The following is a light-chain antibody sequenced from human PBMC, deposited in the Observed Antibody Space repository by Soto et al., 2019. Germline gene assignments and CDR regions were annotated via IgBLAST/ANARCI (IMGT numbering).Light chain of an antibody. V-gene: IGLV4-69*01. J-gene: IGLJ2*01. CDR3: QTWATDIHVV. CDR1: NGHSSYA. Sequence: QLVLTQSPSASASLGASVKLTCTLSNGHSSYAIAWHQQQPEKGPRYLMKLNSDGSHSKGDGIPDRFSGSSSGAERYLTISSLQSEDEADYYCQTWATDIHVVFGGGTKLTVL. CDR2: LNSDGSH.